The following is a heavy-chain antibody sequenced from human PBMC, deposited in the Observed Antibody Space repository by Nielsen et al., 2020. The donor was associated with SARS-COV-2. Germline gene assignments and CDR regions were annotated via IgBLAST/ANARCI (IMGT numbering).Heavy chain of an antibody. Sequence: ASVKVSCKASGYTFTSYGISWVRQAPGQGLEWMGWISAYNGNTNYAQKLQGRVTMTTDTSTSTAYMELRSLRSDDTAVYYCARDFWSGYLSYYYYGMDVWGQGTTVTVSS. V-gene: IGHV1-18*01. CDR1: GYTFTSYG. D-gene: IGHD3-3*01. J-gene: IGHJ6*02. CDR3: ARDFWSGYLSYYYYGMDV. CDR2: ISAYNGNT.